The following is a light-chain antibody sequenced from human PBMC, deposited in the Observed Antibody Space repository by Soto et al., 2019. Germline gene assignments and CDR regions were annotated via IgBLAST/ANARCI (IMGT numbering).Light chain of an antibody. J-gene: IGKJ4*01. CDR1: QSVDNF. Sequence: EIVLTQSPATLSLSPGERASLSCRASQSVDNFLAWYQQRPGQAPRLLIYDASKRDTGIPARFSGSGSGTDFTLTISSLEPEDFAVYYCQQRSNWPPLTFGGGTKVEIK. CDR3: QQRSNWPPLT. CDR2: DAS. V-gene: IGKV3-11*01.